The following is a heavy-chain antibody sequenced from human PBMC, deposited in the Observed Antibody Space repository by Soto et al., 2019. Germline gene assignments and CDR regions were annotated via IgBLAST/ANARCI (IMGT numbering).Heavy chain of an antibody. CDR3: TTNDYYDSSGYFA. J-gene: IGHJ5*02. D-gene: IGHD3-22*01. Sequence: EVQLVESGGGLVKPGGSLRLSCAASGFTFSNAWMSWVRQAPGKGLEWVGRIKSKTDGGTTDYAAPVKGRFTISRDDSKNTLYLKMNSLKTEDTAVYYCTTNDYYDSSGYFAWGQGTLVTVSS. V-gene: IGHV3-15*01. CDR2: IKSKTDGGTT. CDR1: GFTFSNAW.